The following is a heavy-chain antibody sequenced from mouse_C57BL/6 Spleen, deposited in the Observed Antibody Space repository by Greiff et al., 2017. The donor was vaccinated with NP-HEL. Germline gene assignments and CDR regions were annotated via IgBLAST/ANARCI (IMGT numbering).Heavy chain of an antibody. CDR2: ISSGSSTI. CDR1: GFTFSDYG. V-gene: IGHV5-17*01. CDR3: ARGQLRLHDY. Sequence: DVMLVESGGGLVKPGGSLKLSCAASGFTFSDYGMHWVRQAPEKGLEWVAYISSGSSTIYYADTVKGRFTISRDNAKNTLFLQMTSLRSEDTAMYYCARGQLRLHDYWGQGTTLTVSS. J-gene: IGHJ2*01. D-gene: IGHD3-2*02.